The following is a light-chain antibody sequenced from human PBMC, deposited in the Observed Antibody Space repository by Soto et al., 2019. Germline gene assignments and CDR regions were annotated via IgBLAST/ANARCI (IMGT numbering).Light chain of an antibody. V-gene: IGLV3-21*02. CDR2: DDT. CDR3: QVWDGSSDHEEWV. Sequence: SYELTQPPSLSLAPGQTATITCGGNNIGSKSVHWYQHKPGQAPVLVVYDDTDRPSGIPERFSGSNSGNTAALTISRVEAGDEADYYCQVWDGSSDHEEWVFGGATQLTVL. J-gene: IGLJ3*02. CDR1: NIGSKS.